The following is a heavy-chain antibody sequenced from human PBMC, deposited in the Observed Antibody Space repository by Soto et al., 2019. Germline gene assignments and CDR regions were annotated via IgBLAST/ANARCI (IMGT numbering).Heavy chain of an antibody. CDR1: GDSVSSNSAA. CDR2: TYYRSKRYN. Sequence: SQTLSLTCAISGDSVSSNSAAWNWIRQSPSRGLEWLGTTYYRSKRYNDYAVSVKSRITINPDTSKNQFSLQLNSGTPEATAVYCCARDLGDVSGDGYYYYGMDAWGQGTTVTVSS. D-gene: IGHD5-12*01. CDR3: ARDLGDVSGDGYYYYGMDA. J-gene: IGHJ6*02. V-gene: IGHV6-1*01.